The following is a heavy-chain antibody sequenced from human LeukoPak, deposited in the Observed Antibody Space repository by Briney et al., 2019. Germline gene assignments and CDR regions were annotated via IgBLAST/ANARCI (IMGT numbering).Heavy chain of an antibody. D-gene: IGHD3-9*01. CDR3: ARSVLRYFDWLSKPYYFDY. J-gene: IGHJ4*02. Sequence: SETLSLTCTVSVGSVSSGSYYWSWIRQPPGKGLEWIGYICYSGSTNYNPSLKSRVTISVDTSKNQFSLKLSSVTAADTAVYYCARSVLRYFDWLSKPYYFDYWGQGTLVTVSS. CDR1: VGSVSSGSYY. CDR2: ICYSGST. V-gene: IGHV4-61*01.